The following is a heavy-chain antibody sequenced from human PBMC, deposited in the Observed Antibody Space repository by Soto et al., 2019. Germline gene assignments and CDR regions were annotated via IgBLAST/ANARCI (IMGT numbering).Heavy chain of an antibody. Sequence: QVQLVQSGAEVKKPGSSVKVSCKASGGTFSSYAISWVRQAPGQGLEWMGGIIPIFGTANYAQKFQGRVTIPADECTRTAYIELRSLRSEDTAVYYCANGRKGWLRLGYFHHWGQGTLVTVST. V-gene: IGHV1-69*01. J-gene: IGHJ1*01. CDR3: ANGRKGWLRLGYFHH. CDR2: IIPIFGTA. CDR1: GGTFSSYA. D-gene: IGHD5-12*01.